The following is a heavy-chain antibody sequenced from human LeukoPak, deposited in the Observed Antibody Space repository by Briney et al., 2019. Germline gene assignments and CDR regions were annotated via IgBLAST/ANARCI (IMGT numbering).Heavy chain of an antibody. CDR3: AKTMSHDATNWFDP. CDR1: GFTFYIYA. CDR2: ISGSGGST. V-gene: IGHV3-23*01. D-gene: IGHD1-1*01. Sequence: GGSLRLSCAASGFTFYIYAMSWVRQAPGKGLQWVSAISGSGGSTYYADSVKGRFTISRDNSKNTLYLQMNSLRAEDTAVYYCAKTMSHDATNWFDPWGQGTLVTVSS. J-gene: IGHJ5*02.